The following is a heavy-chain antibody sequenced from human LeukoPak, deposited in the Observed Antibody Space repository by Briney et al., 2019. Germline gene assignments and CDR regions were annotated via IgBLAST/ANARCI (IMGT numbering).Heavy chain of an antibody. V-gene: IGHV1-2*02. J-gene: IGHJ6*03. D-gene: IGHD3-16*02. CDR2: INPNSGGT. CDR1: GYTFTGYY. CDR3: ARDYVWGSYRYYYYYYMDV. Sequence: SVKVSCKASGYTFTGYYMHWVRQAPGQGLEWMGWINPNSGGTSYAQKFQGRVTMTRDTSISTAYMELSRLRSDDTAVYYCARDYVWGSYRYYYYYYMDVWGKGTTVTVSS.